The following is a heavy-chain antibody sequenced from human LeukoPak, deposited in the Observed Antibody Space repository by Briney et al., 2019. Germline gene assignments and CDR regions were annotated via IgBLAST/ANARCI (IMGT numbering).Heavy chain of an antibody. V-gene: IGHV5-51*01. J-gene: IGHJ4*02. D-gene: IGHD3-10*01. Sequence: IYPGDSDTRYSPSFQGQVTISADKSISTAYLQWSSLKASDTAMYYCARPYGSGSSAYYFDYWGQGTLVTVSS. CDR3: ARPYGSGSSAYYFDY. CDR2: IYPGDSDT.